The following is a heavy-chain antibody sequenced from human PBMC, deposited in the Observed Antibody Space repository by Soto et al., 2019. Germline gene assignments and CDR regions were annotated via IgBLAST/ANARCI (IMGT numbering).Heavy chain of an antibody. J-gene: IGHJ4*02. CDR3: AKLRGDYTVFDY. CDR1: GFTFSNYW. Sequence: RGSLRVGCATSGFTFSNYWMSWVRQAPGQGLDWVASIKQDGSVKHYVDSVKGRFTISRDNAEKSLHLQMNSLRAEDTAVYYCAKLRGDYTVFDYWGQGARVTVSS. CDR2: IKQDGSVK. V-gene: IGHV3-7*03. D-gene: IGHD4-17*01.